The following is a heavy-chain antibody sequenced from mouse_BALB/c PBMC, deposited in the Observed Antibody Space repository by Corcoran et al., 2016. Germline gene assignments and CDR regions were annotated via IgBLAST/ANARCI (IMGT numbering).Heavy chain of an antibody. J-gene: IGHJ1*01. V-gene: IGHV14-1*02. Sequence: EVQLQQSGAELVRPGALVKLSCKASGFNIKDYYMHWVKQRPEQGLEWIGWIDPENGNTIYDPKFQGKASITADTSSNTAYLQLSSLTSEDTAVYYCAITTVPRYFDFWGAGTTVTVSS. CDR2: IDPENGNT. CDR1: GFNIKDYY. CDR3: AITTVPRYFDF. D-gene: IGHD1-1*01.